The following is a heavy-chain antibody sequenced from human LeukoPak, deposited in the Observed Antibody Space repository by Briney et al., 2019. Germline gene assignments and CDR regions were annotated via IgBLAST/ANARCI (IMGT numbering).Heavy chain of an antibody. Sequence: ASVKVSCKASGYTFTGYYIHWVRQAPGQGLEWMGWINPNSGGTNYAQKFQGRVTMTRDTSISTAYMELSRLRSDDTAVYYCARGGYSYGPDLPYYYYMDVWGKGTTVTVSS. V-gene: IGHV1-2*02. CDR2: INPNSGGT. J-gene: IGHJ6*03. CDR3: ARGGYSYGPDLPYYYYMDV. D-gene: IGHD5-18*01. CDR1: GYTFTGYY.